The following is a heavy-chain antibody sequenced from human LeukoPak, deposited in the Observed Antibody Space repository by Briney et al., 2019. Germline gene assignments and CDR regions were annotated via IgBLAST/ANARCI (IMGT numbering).Heavy chain of an antibody. CDR3: ARDGSGDSSSPNWFDP. D-gene: IGHD6-13*01. V-gene: IGHV1-18*01. CDR1: GYTFTSYG. Sequence: ASVKVSCKASGYTFTSYGISWVRQAPGQGLEWMGWISAYNGNTNYAQKLQGRVTMTTDTSTSKAYMELRSLRSDDTAVYYCARDGSGDSSSPNWFDPWGQGTLVPVSS. CDR2: ISAYNGNT. J-gene: IGHJ5*02.